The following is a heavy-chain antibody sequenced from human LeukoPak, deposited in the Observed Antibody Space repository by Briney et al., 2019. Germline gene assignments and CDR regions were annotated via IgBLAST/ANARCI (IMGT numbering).Heavy chain of an antibody. CDR3: AKDPAMGGSGWYYFDY. V-gene: IGHV3-23*01. J-gene: IGHJ4*02. Sequence: GGSLRLSCAASGFTFSSYAMSWVRQAPGMGLDWVSGISGSGDSTYYADSVKGRFTISRDNSKNTLYLQMNILRAEDTAVYYCAKDPAMGGSGWYYFDYWGQGTRVTVSS. CDR1: GFTFSSYA. CDR2: ISGSGDST. D-gene: IGHD6-19*01.